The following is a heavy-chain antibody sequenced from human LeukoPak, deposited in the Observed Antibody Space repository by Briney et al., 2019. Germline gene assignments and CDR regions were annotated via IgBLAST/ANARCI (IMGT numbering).Heavy chain of an antibody. Sequence: GGSLRLSCTASGFTFGDYLMSWFRQAPGKGLEWIGFISGGTTEYAASVKGKFTISRDDSTSIAYLQMNSLTTEDTAVYYCSRGSGWLSVYWGQGTLVTVSS. D-gene: IGHD6-19*01. CDR1: GFTFGDYL. J-gene: IGHJ4*02. CDR3: SRGSGWLSVY. CDR2: ISGGTT. V-gene: IGHV3-49*03.